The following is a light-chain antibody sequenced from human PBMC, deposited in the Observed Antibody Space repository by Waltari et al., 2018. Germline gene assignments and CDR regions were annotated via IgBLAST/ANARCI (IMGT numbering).Light chain of an antibody. CDR2: SAN. CDR3: LLFYGGAYV. CDR1: TGAVPSGYF. Sequence: QTVVTQEPSLTVYPGGTVTLTCASSTGAVPSGYFPTWFQQRPGQPPRSLIYSANNKHSWTPARFSGSLIGGKAALTLSGVQPEDEADYYCLLFYGGAYVFGTGTKLTVL. V-gene: IGLV7-43*01. J-gene: IGLJ1*01.